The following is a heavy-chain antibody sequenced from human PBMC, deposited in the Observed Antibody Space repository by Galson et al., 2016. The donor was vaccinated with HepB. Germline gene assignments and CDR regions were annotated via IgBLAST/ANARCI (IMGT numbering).Heavy chain of an antibody. D-gene: IGHD2-21*02. CDR3: ARSGDGNWFES. CDR2: ISAYNAYR. V-gene: IGHV1-18*04. CDR1: GYTFTSYG. Sequence: SVKVSCKASGYTFTSYGIGWVRQAPGQGLEWMGWISAYNAYRDYPQKLQGRVTMTTDTSTSTAYMELSSLRSDDTAVYYCARSGDGNWFESWGQGTLVTASS. J-gene: IGHJ5*01.